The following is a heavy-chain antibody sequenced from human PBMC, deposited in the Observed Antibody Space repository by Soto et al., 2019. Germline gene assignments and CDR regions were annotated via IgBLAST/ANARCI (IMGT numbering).Heavy chain of an antibody. V-gene: IGHV1-69*12. Sequence: VQLVQSGAEVKKPGSSVRVSCKASGRTFSSYALSWVRQAPGQGLEWVGGIMPMFGTTNYAQKLQGRVTITADESTSAAYMELSSLRSDDTAVYYCASRSSRWVSGYFDLWGRGSLVTVSS. CDR1: GRTFSSYA. CDR2: IMPMFGTT. CDR3: ASRSSRWVSGYFDL. D-gene: IGHD2-15*01. J-gene: IGHJ2*01.